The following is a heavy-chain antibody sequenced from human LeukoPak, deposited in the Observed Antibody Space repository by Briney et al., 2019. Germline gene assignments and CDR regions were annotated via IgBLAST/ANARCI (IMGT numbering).Heavy chain of an antibody. CDR3: ARERSSTFDI. CDR2: TYYRSKWYN. Sequence: SQTLSLTCALSGDSVSSNSAAWTWIRQSPSSGLEWLGRTYYRSKWYNDYALSVKSLITIHPDTSKNQFSLQLNSVTPEDTAVYYCARERSSTFDIWGQGTMVTVSS. J-gene: IGHJ3*02. V-gene: IGHV6-1*01. CDR1: GDSVSSNSAA.